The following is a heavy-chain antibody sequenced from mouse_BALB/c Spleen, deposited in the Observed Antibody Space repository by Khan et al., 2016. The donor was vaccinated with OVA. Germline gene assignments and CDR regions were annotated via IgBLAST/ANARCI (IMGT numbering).Heavy chain of an antibody. CDR2: ITPSTGYT. Sequence: QVQLLQSGAELAKPGASVKMSCKASGYTFISYWMHWVKQRPGQGLEWIGYITPSTGYTEYNQKFKGQVTFTSDTSSSTAYMQLSSLTTEDTAVYYCERAIFDGYPPWAYWGQGTLVTVSA. J-gene: IGHJ3*01. CDR1: GYTFISYW. V-gene: IGHV1-7*01. D-gene: IGHD2-3*01. CDR3: ERAIFDGYPPWAY.